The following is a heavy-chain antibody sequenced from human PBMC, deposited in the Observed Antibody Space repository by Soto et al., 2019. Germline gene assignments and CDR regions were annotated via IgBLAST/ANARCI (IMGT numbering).Heavy chain of an antibody. Sequence: EVQVVESGGGLVQPGGSLRVSCAASEFSFSSYWMSWVRQAPGKGLEWVADINEDGTDKYYADAVKGRFTISRDNAKNSLYLQMNNRRAGDTAVYFCAKSPMVRTFHYGMDVWGQGTTVTVSS. CDR1: EFSFSSYW. CDR2: INEDGTDK. D-gene: IGHD2-8*01. J-gene: IGHJ6*02. V-gene: IGHV3-7*05. CDR3: AKSPMVRTFHYGMDV.